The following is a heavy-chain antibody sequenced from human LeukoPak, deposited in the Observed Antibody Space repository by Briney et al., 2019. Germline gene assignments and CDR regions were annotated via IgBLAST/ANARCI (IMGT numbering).Heavy chain of an antibody. Sequence: TRSLTCTVSGGSISSGGYYWSWIRQHPGKGLEWIGYIYYSGSTYYNPSPKSRVTISVDTSKNQFSLKLSSVTAADTAVYYCARANSGYPGHFDYWGQGTPASVSS. CDR2: IYYSGST. CDR3: ARANSGYPGHFDY. J-gene: IGHJ4*02. V-gene: IGHV4-31*03. D-gene: IGHD3-22*01. CDR1: GGSISSGGYY.